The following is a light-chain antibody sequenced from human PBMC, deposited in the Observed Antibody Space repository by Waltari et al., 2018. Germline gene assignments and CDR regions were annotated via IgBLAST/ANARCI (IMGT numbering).Light chain of an antibody. Sequence: DIQMTQSPSSLSASVGDRVTITCQASQDIMKNLNWFQQKPGKAPQVLIFDASNSQAAVPSRFSGSGSGTDFAFTISSLQPEDIGTYYCQQYANLPLTFGGGTRVEIK. CDR2: DAS. CDR1: QDIMKN. J-gene: IGKJ4*01. CDR3: QQYANLPLT. V-gene: IGKV1-33*01.